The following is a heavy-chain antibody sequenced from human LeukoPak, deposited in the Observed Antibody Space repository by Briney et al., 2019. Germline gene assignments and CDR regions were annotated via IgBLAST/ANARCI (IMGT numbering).Heavy chain of an antibody. CDR2: ISYDGRNK. Sequence: PGGSLRLSCAASGFTFNTYGMHWVRQAPGKGLEWVAVISYDGRNKFYADSVKGRFTISRDNSENTLYLQMNSLIPEDTAVYYCAKGSAYGDYYYYGMTSGAKGPRSPSP. D-gene: IGHD4-17*01. CDR1: GFTFNTYG. CDR3: AKGSAYGDYYYYGMTS. J-gene: IGHJ6*02. V-gene: IGHV3-30*18.